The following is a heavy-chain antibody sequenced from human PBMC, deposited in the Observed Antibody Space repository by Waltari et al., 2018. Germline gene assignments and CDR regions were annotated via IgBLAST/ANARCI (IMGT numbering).Heavy chain of an antibody. CDR2: IYYTGST. CDR1: GGSISGFY. J-gene: IGHJ5*02. V-gene: IGHV4-59*01. Sequence: QVQLQESGPSLLKPSETLSLICTVSGGSISGFYWSWVRQPPGKGLDWIGYIYYTGSTKFNPSLKGRVTMSVDTSKIQFSLKLSSVTAADTAFYYCARGGGGDWEWFDPWGQGTLVTVSS. D-gene: IGHD2-21*02. CDR3: ARGGGGDWEWFDP.